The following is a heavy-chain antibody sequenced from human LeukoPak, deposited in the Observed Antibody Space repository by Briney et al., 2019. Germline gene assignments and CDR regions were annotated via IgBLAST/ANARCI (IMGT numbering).Heavy chain of an antibody. CDR3: AKDRNYFDILTGYHYATSDY. Sequence: GGSLGLSCAASGFTLSSYAMSWVRQAPGKGLEWVSAISGSGGSTYYADSVKGRFTISRDNSKNTLYPQMNSLRAEDTAVYYCAKDRNYFDILTGYHYATSDYWGQGTLVTVSS. V-gene: IGHV3-23*01. J-gene: IGHJ4*02. D-gene: IGHD3-9*01. CDR2: ISGSGGST. CDR1: GFTLSSYA.